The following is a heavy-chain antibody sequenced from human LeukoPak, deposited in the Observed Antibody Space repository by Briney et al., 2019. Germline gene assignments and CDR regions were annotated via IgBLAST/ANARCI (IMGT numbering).Heavy chain of an antibody. V-gene: IGHV3-30*04. CDR1: GFTFSSYA. CDR3: ARDWVKYVAAAGTGGDV. Sequence: GRSLRLSCAASGFTFSSYAMHLVRQAPGKGLEWVAVISYDGSNKYYADSVKGRFTISRDNSKNTLYLQMNSLRAEDTAVYYCARDWVKYVAAAGTGGDVWGQGTMVTVSS. J-gene: IGHJ3*01. D-gene: IGHD6-13*01. CDR2: ISYDGSNK.